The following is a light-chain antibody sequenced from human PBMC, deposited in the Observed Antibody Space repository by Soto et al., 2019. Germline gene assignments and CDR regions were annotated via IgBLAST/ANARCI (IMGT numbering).Light chain of an antibody. CDR3: QQYNNWPPVT. CDR2: YIS. CDR1: QSVDWY. V-gene: IGKV3-15*01. Sequence: EIVLTQSPATLSLSPGYIATLSCRASQSVDWYVAWYQQKPGQAPRLLIYYISTRATGIPARFSGSGSGTEFTLTISSLQSEDFAVYYCQQYNNWPPVTFGQGTKVDIK. J-gene: IGKJ1*01.